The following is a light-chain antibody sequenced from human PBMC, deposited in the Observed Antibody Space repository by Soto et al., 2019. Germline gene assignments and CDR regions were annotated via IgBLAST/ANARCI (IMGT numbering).Light chain of an antibody. CDR2: EVS. Sequence: QSALTQPASVSGPPGQSITISCTGTSSDVGGYNYVSWYQQHPGKAPKLMIYEVSNRPSGVSNRFTGSKSGNTASLTISGLQAEDEADYYCSSYTSSSTRVFGTGTQLTVL. J-gene: IGLJ1*01. CDR1: SSDVGGYNY. CDR3: SSYTSSSTRV. V-gene: IGLV2-14*01.